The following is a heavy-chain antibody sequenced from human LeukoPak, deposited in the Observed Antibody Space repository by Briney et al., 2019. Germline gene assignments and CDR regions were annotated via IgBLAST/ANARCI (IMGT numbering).Heavy chain of an antibody. CDR3: ARVSIAAAAGY. V-gene: IGHV1-2*06. Sequence: ASVKVCCKASGYTFTFYDMHWVRQAPGQGLDWMGRINPNSGGTNYAHKVQGRVTMTRYTSISTAYMELRMLRSDDKAAYSCARVSIAAAAGYWGQGTLVTVSS. CDR1: GYTFTFYD. J-gene: IGHJ4*02. CDR2: INPNSGGT. D-gene: IGHD6-13*01.